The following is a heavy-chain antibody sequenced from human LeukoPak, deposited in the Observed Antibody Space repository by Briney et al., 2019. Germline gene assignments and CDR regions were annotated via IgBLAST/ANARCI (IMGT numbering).Heavy chain of an antibody. J-gene: IGHJ5*02. D-gene: IGHD2-2*01. V-gene: IGHV4-39*07. Sequence: PSETLSLTCTVSGGSISSSSYYWGWIRQPPGKGLEWIGSIYYSGSTYYNPSLKSRVTISVDTSKNQFSLKLSSVTAADTAVYYCARDQYQLQHRSNWFDPWGQGTLVTVSS. CDR2: IYYSGST. CDR3: ARDQYQLQHRSNWFDP. CDR1: GGSISSSSYY.